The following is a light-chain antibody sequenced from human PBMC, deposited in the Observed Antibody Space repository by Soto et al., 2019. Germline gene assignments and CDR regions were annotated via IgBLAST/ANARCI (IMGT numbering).Light chain of an antibody. CDR3: QKYDSAPWT. Sequence: DIQMTQSPSSLSASVRDRVTITRRASQGISNYLAWYQQKPGKVPKLLIYAASTLQSGVLSRFSGSGSGTDFTLTISSLQPEDVATYYCQKYDSAPWTFGQGTKVEIK. CDR1: QGISNY. V-gene: IGKV1-27*01. CDR2: AAS. J-gene: IGKJ1*01.